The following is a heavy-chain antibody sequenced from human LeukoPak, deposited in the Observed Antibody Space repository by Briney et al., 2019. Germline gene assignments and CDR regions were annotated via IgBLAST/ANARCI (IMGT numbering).Heavy chain of an antibody. CDR1: GFTFSSYG. Sequence: PGGSLRLSCAASGFTFSSYGMHWVRQAPGKGLEWVAVISYDGSNKYYADSVKGRFTISRDNSKNTLYLQMNSLRAEDTPVYYCAKGGRNYYDGSGCYYEDFYGSDVWGQGTTCTVSS. V-gene: IGHV3-30*18. CDR3: AKGGRNYYDGSGCYYEDFYGSDV. CDR2: ISYDGSNK. J-gene: IGHJ6*02. D-gene: IGHD3-22*01.